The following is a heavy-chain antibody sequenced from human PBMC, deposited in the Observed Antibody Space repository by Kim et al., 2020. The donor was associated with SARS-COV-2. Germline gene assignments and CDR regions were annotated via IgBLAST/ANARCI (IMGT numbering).Heavy chain of an antibody. J-gene: IGHJ6*02. CDR3: ARRRIRGSYYYGMAV. CDR2: INHSGST. Sequence: SETLSLTCAVYGGSFSGYYWSWIRQPPGKGLEWIGEINHSGSTNYNPSLKSRVTISVDTSKNQFSLKLSSVTAADTAVYYCARRRIRGSYYYGMAVWGQG. CDR1: GGSFSGYY. V-gene: IGHV4-34*01. D-gene: IGHD3-10*01.